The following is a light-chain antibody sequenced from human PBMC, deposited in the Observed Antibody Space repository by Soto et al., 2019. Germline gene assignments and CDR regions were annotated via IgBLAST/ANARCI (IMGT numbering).Light chain of an antibody. V-gene: IGKV3-15*01. CDR3: QQYNKWPQT. J-gene: IGKJ1*01. Sequence: EIVMTHSPATLSVTPGERVALACRASLGISINLAWYQQRPGQAPRLLIYGASTRATGVPTRFSGSGSGTEFTLTISSLQSEDLAVYHCQQYNKWPQTFGQGTKVDI. CDR1: LGISIN. CDR2: GAS.